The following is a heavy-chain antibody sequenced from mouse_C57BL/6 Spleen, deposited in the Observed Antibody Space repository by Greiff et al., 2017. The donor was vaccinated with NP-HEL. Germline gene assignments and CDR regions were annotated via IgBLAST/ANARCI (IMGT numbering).Heavy chain of an antibody. CDR2: ISDGGSYT. V-gene: IGHV5-4*01. J-gene: IGHJ3*01. Sequence: EVKVVESGGGLVKPGGSLKLSCAASGFTFSSYAMSWVRQTPEKRLEWVATISDGGSYTYYPDNVKGRFTFSRDNAKNNLYLQMSHLKSEDTAMYYCARDPLNSSGPAWFAYWGQGTLVTVSA. CDR3: ARDPLNSSGPAWFAY. D-gene: IGHD3-2*02. CDR1: GFTFSSYA.